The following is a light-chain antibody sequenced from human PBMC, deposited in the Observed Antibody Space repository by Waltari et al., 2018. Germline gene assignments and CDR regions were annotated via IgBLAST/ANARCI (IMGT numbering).Light chain of an antibody. CDR1: VLTINY. Sequence: SSELTQPSSASVSPGQTARITCSGDVLTINYVRWFQQKPGQAPLLVIYRDIQRPSGIPERFSGSTSGTTVTLTISGAQIEDEADYYCFSAADNNLWVFGGGTKLTVL. CDR2: RDI. V-gene: IGLV3-27*01. CDR3: FSAADNNLWV. J-gene: IGLJ3*02.